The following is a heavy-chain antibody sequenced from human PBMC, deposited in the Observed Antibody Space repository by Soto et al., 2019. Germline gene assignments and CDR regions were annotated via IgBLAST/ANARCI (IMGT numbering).Heavy chain of an antibody. V-gene: IGHV3-13*01. Sequence: EVQLVESGGGLVQPGGSLRLSCAASGFTLSSYDIHWVRQATGEGLAWVSGIGSGGDTHYAVSVKGRFIISREDGKNSLYLQMNNLRVGGTAVYYCTRKTPPTGMEVWGQGATVSVSS. D-gene: IGHD3-9*01. CDR3: TRKTPPTGMEV. CDR1: GFTLSSYD. J-gene: IGHJ6*02. CDR2: IGSGGDT.